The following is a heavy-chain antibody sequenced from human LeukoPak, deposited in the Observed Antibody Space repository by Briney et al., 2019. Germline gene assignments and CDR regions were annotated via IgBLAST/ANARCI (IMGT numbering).Heavy chain of an antibody. D-gene: IGHD1-26*01. J-gene: IGHJ4*02. CDR3: ARNYYEPTYDYYFDC. CDR1: GFTFRSSA. Sequence: GGSLRLSCAASGFTFRSSAMRWVRQAPGKGLEWVSAISGSGGSTYYADSVRGRFNSSRDNSKNTLYLHMNSLRAEDTALYYCARNYYEPTYDYYFDCWGQGTLVTVSS. V-gene: IGHV3-23*01. CDR2: ISGSGGST.